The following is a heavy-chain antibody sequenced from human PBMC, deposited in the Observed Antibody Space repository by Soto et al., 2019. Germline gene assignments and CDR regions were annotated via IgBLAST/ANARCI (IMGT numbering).Heavy chain of an antibody. CDR2: INHSGST. Sequence: QVHLEQWGAGLLKPSETLSLTCAVYGGSLSGYFWSWVRQPPGKGLEWIGEINHSGSTNYNPSLKSRVTISADTSKHQFSLRVSSVTAADSGIYFCASYHYYDFWIGSRHYMDAWGKGTTVTVSS. V-gene: IGHV4-34*01. CDR3: ASYHYYDFWIGSRHYMDA. J-gene: IGHJ6*03. D-gene: IGHD3-3*01. CDR1: GGSLSGYF.